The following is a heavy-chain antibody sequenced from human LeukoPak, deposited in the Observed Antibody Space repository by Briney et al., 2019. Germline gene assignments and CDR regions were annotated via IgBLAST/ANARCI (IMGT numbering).Heavy chain of an antibody. Sequence: GGSLRLSCAASGFTFSSYAMHWVRQAPGKGLEWVAVISYDGSNKYYADSVKGRFTISRDNSKNTLYLQMNSLRAEDTAVYYCAGGHSSSLVFDYWGQGTLVTVSS. CDR3: AGGHSSSLVFDY. CDR2: ISYDGSNK. V-gene: IGHV3-30*04. J-gene: IGHJ4*02. CDR1: GFTFSSYA. D-gene: IGHD6-13*01.